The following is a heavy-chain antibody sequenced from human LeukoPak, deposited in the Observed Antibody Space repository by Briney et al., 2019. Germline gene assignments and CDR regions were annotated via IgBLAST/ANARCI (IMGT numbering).Heavy chain of an antibody. CDR3: ARDGDFWSGYSGYFDY. D-gene: IGHD3-3*01. CDR1: GFTVSSNY. Sequence: GGSLRLSCAASGFTVSSNYMSWVRQAPAKGLEWVAMISFDGTYKDYADSVKGRFTISRDNSKNALYLHMDSLKVEDTAVYYCARDGDFWSGYSGYFDYWGQGTPVTVSS. V-gene: IGHV3-30*19. J-gene: IGHJ4*02. CDR2: ISFDGTYK.